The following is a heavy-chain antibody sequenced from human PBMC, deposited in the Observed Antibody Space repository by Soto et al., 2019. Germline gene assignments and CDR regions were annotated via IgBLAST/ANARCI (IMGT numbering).Heavy chain of an antibody. J-gene: IGHJ3*02. CDR3: ARGSSVPYYDFWSGYLGRDAFDI. V-gene: IGHV1-8*01. D-gene: IGHD3-3*01. Sequence: ASVKVSCKASGYTFTSYDINRVRQATGQGLEWMGWMNPNSGNTGYAQKFQGRVTMTRNTSISTAYMELSSLRSEDTAVYYCARGSSVPYYDFWSGYLGRDAFDIWGQGTMVTVSS. CDR1: GYTFTSYD. CDR2: MNPNSGNT.